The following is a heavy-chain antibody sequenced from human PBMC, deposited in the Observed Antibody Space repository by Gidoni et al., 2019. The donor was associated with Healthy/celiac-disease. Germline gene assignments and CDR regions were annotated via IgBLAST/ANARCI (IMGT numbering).Heavy chain of an antibody. Sequence: QVQLQQWGAGLLKPSETLSLTCAVYGGSFSGYYWSWIRQPPGKGLEWIGEINHSGSTNYTPSLKSRVTISVDTSKNQFSLKLSSVTAADTAVYYCATVYGGDAFDIWGQGTMVTVSS. V-gene: IGHV4-34*01. D-gene: IGHD3-10*01. CDR2: INHSGST. CDR1: GGSFSGYY. CDR3: ATVYGGDAFDI. J-gene: IGHJ3*02.